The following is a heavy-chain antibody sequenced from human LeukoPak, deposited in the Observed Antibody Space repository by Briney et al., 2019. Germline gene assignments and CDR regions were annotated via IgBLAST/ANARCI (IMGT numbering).Heavy chain of an antibody. Sequence: GGSLTLSCAASGFTLSDCALHWVRQASGQGLEWVGRIRSKANKHATAYGASVKGRLTISRDDSKNTAYLQMNSLKTDVTAVYYCTRLDRFGGTTIGYWGQGTLVTVSS. D-gene: IGHD1-7*01. CDR3: TRLDRFGGTTIGY. J-gene: IGHJ4*02. V-gene: IGHV3-73*01. CDR1: GFTLSDCA. CDR2: IRSKANKHAT.